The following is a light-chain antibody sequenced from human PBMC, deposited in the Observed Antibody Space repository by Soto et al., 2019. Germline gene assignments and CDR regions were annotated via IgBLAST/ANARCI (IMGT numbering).Light chain of an antibody. CDR3: SSYTSSSTLV. J-gene: IGLJ1*01. CDR2: EVS. Sequence: QYVVTQPPSASVTPGQMVAISCTGTSSDVGGYNYVSWYQQHPGKAPKLMIYEVSNRPSGVSNRFSGSKSGNTASLTISGLQAEDEADYYCSSYTSSSTLVFGTGTKVTVL. V-gene: IGLV2-14*01. CDR1: SSDVGGYNY.